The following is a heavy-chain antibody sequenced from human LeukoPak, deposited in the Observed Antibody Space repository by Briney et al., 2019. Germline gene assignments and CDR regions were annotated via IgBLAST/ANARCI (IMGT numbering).Heavy chain of an antibody. CDR3: AKPPHGSGWYTDNWFDP. V-gene: IGHV3-53*01. D-gene: IGHD6-19*01. CDR2: IYSGGST. CDR1: GFTVSSNY. J-gene: IGHJ5*02. Sequence: PGGSLRLSCAASGFTVSSNYMSWVRQAPGKGLEWVSVIYSGGSTYYADSVKGRFTISRDNSKNTLYLQMNSLRAEDTAVYYCAKPPHGSGWYTDNWFDPWGQGTRVTVSS.